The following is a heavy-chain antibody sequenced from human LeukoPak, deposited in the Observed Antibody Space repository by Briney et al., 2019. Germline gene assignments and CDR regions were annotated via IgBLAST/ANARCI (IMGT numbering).Heavy chain of an antibody. CDR1: GGSISTNNY. CDR2: IYYSGNT. J-gene: IGHJ5*02. D-gene: IGHD3-10*01. CDR3: ARDRYGSGTYGGLGIYWYDP. Sequence: PSDTLSLTCSVSGGSISTNNYWGWVRPPPGKGLEWIGSIYYSGNTYYNPSLKSRVTISVDTSKNQFSLKLRSVTAADTAVYYCARDRYGSGTYGGLGIYWYDPWGQGLLVAVSS. V-gene: IGHV4-39*02.